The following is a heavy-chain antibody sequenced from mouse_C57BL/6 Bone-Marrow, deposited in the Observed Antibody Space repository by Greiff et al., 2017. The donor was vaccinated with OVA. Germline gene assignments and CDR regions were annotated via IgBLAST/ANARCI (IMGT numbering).Heavy chain of an antibody. CDR3: ARGGGDY. CDR1: GYSFTGYY. V-gene: IGHV1-42*01. CDR2: INPSTGGT. Sequence: VQLKESGPELVKPGASVKISCKASGYSFTGYYMNWVKQSPEKSLEWIGEINPSTGGTTYNQKFKAKATLTVDKSSSTAYMQLKSLTSEDSAVYYCARGGGDYWGQGTSVTVSS. J-gene: IGHJ4*01.